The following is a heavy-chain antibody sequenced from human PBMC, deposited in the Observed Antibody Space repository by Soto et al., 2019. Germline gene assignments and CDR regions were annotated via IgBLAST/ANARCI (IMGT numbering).Heavy chain of an antibody. CDR3: ARSIMITFGGVIAGYYFDY. CDR2: IIPIFGTA. D-gene: IGHD3-16*02. CDR1: GGTFSSYA. J-gene: IGHJ4*02. Sequence: SVKVSCKASGGTFSSYAISWVRQAPGQGLEWMGGIIPIFGTANYAQKFQGRVTITADESTSTAYMELSSLRSEDTAVYYCARSIMITFGGVIAGYYFDYWGQGTLVTVS. V-gene: IGHV1-69*13.